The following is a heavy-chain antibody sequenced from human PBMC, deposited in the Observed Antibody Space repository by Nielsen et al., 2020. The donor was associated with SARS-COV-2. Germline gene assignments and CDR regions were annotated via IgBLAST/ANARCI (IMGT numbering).Heavy chain of an antibody. J-gene: IGHJ4*02. V-gene: IGHV3-30*18. CDR3: AKDLTSDWNGPFDY. CDR2: ISYDGSNK. D-gene: IGHD1-1*01. Sequence: GGSLRLSCAASGFTFNIYAMAWVRRAPGKGLEWVAVISYDGSNKDYADSVKGRFTISRDNSKNTLYVQMNSLRPEDTAVYYCAKDLTSDWNGPFDYWGQGTLVTVSS. CDR1: GFTFNIYA.